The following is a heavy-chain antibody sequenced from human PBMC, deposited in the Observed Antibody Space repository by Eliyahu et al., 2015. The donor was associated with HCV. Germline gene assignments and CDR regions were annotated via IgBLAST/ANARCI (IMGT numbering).Heavy chain of an antibody. J-gene: IGHJ4*02. CDR2: VTGPGDNT. CDR3: AKGGAGTHYSN. Sequence: WVSTVTGPGDNTYYADSVKGRFSISRDNSKNRLYLQMNSLRAEDTAVYYCAKGGAGTHYSNWGQGTLVTVSS. D-gene: IGHD3-10*01. V-gene: IGHV3-23*01.